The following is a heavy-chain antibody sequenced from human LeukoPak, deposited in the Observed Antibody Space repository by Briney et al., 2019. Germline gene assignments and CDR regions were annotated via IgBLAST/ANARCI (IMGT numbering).Heavy chain of an antibody. V-gene: IGHV1-18*01. Sequence: APVKVSCKASGYTFTSYGISWVRQAPGQGLEWMGWISAYNGNTNYAQKLQGRVTMTTDTSTSTAYMELRSLRSDDTAVYYCARDTGIATHAYYYYGMDVWGQGTTVTVSS. D-gene: IGHD6-13*01. CDR2: ISAYNGNT. J-gene: IGHJ6*02. CDR3: ARDTGIATHAYYYYGMDV. CDR1: GYTFTSYG.